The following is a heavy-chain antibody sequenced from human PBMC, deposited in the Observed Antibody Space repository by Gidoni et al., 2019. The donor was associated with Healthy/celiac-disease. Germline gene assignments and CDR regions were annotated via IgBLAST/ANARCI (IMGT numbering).Heavy chain of an antibody. CDR2: IYWNDDK. CDR3: AHTVTLYNWFDP. V-gene: IGHV2-5*01. J-gene: IGHJ5*02. D-gene: IGHD4-17*01. CDR1: GFSLSTSGVG. Sequence: QITLKESGPTLVKPTQTLTLTCTFSGFSLSTSGVGVGWIRQPPVKALEWLALIYWNDDKRYSPSLKSRLTITKDTSKNQVVLTMTNMDPVDTATYYCAHTVTLYNWFDPGGQGTLVTVSS.